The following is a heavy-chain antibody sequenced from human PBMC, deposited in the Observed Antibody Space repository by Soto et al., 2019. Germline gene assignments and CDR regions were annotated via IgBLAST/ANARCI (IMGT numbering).Heavy chain of an antibody. CDR2: ISGLGAST. J-gene: IGHJ3*02. V-gene: IGHV3-23*01. D-gene: IGHD3-22*01. CDR1: GFTFSNNG. CDR3: AKVVSDYDSSGDDGFDI. Sequence: EVQLLESGGGLVQPGGSLRLSCAASGFTFSNNGMSWVRQAPGKGLEWVSTISGLGASTYYADSVKGRFTISRDNSKNALYMQMSSLRAEDTAVYYCAKVVSDYDSSGDDGFDIWGQGTKVTVSS.